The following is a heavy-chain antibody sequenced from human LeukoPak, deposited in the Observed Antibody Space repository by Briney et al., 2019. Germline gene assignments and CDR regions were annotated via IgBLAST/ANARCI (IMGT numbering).Heavy chain of an antibody. Sequence: GTSVKVSCKASGFTFTSSAVQWVRQARGQRLEWIGWIVVGSGNTNYAQKFQGRVTMTEDTSTDTAYMELSSLRSEDTAVYYCATSKSMGAATEYFQHWGQGTLVTVSS. J-gene: IGHJ1*01. CDR2: IVVGSGNT. V-gene: IGHV1-58*01. CDR3: ATSKSMGAATEYFQH. CDR1: GFTFTSSA. D-gene: IGHD1-26*01.